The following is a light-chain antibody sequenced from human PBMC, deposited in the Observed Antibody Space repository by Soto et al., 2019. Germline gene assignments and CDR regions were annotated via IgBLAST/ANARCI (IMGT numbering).Light chain of an antibody. Sequence: SYELSQPPSVSVAPGKTASITCGGDNIGSKSVHWYQQKAGQAPVLVIYYDTDRPSRIPERFSGSNSGNTATLTISRVEAGDEAVYYCQVWESSSDQVIFGGGTQLTVL. V-gene: IGLV3-21*01. CDR1: NIGSKS. CDR3: QVWESSSDQVI. J-gene: IGLJ2*01. CDR2: YDT.